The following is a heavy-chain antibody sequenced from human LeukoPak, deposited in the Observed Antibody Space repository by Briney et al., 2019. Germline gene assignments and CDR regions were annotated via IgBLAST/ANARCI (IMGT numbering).Heavy chain of an antibody. CDR3: ARDRVRAGFDY. V-gene: IGHV3-48*01. Sequence: VGSLRLSCAASGFTFSSYSMNWVRQAPGKGLEWVSYISSSSSTIYYADSVKGRFTISRDNAKNSLYLQMNSLRAEDTAVYYCARDRVRAGFDYWGQGTLVTVSS. CDR2: ISSSSSTI. J-gene: IGHJ4*02. D-gene: IGHD3-3*01. CDR1: GFTFSSYS.